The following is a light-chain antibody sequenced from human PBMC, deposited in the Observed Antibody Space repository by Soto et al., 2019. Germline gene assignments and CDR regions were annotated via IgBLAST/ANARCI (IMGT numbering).Light chain of an antibody. CDR1: QTVTNNY. Sequence: EGVLTQSPGTLSLSPGDRATLSCRASQTVTNNYLAWYQQRPGLAPRLLIYGASSRATGIPDRFSGSGSGTVFTLTISRLEPEDFAVYYCQQYGRSITFGQGTRLEIK. CDR2: GAS. J-gene: IGKJ5*01. CDR3: QQYGRSIT. V-gene: IGKV3-20*01.